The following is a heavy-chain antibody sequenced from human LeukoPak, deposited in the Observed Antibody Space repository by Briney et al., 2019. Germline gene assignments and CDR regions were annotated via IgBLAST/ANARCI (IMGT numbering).Heavy chain of an antibody. CDR2: VSGSGGTT. V-gene: IGHV3-23*01. J-gene: IGHJ4*02. CDR3: AYYRRLGSLGLRY. Sequence: GGSLRLFCAASGFTFCNYAVSWSLQAPGKGLEWVSSVSGSGGTTYYADSVKGRFTISRDNSKNTLYLQMNSLRAEDTAVYYCAYYRRLGSLGLRYGGQGTLVTVSS. D-gene: IGHD1-26*01. CDR1: GFTFCNYA.